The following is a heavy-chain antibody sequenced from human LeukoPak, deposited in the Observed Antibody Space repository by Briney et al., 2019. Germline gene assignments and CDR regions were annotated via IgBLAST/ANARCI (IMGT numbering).Heavy chain of an antibody. Sequence: GGSLRLSCAASGVTVSSNYMTWVRQAPGKGLEWVSVIYSGGSSFYADSVKSRFTISRENAKNTLYLQMSSLRVEDTAVYYCARLRGEAGTHLSYDYWGQGTLVTVSS. D-gene: IGHD1-1*01. CDR2: IYSGGSS. CDR3: ARLRGEAGTHLSYDY. CDR1: GVTVSSNY. V-gene: IGHV3-66*04. J-gene: IGHJ4*02.